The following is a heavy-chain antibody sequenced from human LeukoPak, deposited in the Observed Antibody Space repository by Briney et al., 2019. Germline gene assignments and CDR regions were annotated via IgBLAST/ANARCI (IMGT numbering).Heavy chain of an antibody. CDR3: AHRRLSQSAGGSFAY. Sequence: SGPTLVNPTQTLTLTCTFSGFSLSTSGVGVGWIRQPPGKALEWLALIYWNDDKRYSPSLKSRLTITKDTSKNQVVLTMTNMDPVDTATYYCAHRRLSQSAGGSFAYWGQGTLVTVSS. V-gene: IGHV2-5*01. CDR2: IYWNDDK. J-gene: IGHJ4*02. D-gene: IGHD1-26*01. CDR1: GFSLSTSGVG.